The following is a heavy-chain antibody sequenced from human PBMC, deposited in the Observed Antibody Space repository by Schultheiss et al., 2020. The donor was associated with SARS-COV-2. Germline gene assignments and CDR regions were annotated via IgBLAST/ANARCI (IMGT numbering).Heavy chain of an antibody. CDR1: GGSISSYY. J-gene: IGHJ3*02. CDR2: IYYSGST. D-gene: IGHD3-22*01. CDR3: AKGSLTYYYDSSGKGAFDI. Sequence: SQTLSLTCTVSGGSISSYYWGWIRQPPGKGLEWIGYIYYSGSTNYNPSLKSRVTMSVDTSKNQFSLQLNSVTPEDTAVYYCAKGSLTYYYDSSGKGAFDIWGQGTMVTVSS. V-gene: IGHV4-59*04.